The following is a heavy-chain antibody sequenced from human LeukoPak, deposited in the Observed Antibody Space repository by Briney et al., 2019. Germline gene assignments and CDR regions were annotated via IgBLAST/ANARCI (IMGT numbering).Heavy chain of an antibody. CDR3: AREVPYYYDSSGTDY. Sequence: SETLSLTCTVSGYSISSGYYWGWIRQPPGKGLEWIGGIYHSGSTYYNPSLKSRVTISVDTSKNQFSLKLSSVTAADTAVYYCAREVPYYYDSSGTDYWGQGTLVTVSS. CDR1: GYSISSGYY. D-gene: IGHD3-22*01. V-gene: IGHV4-38-2*02. CDR2: IYHSGST. J-gene: IGHJ4*02.